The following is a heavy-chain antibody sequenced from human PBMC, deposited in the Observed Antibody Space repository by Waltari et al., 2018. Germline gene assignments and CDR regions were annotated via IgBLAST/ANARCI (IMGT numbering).Heavy chain of an antibody. V-gene: IGHV1-69*08. CDR3: ARVSGAVTLPAEYFQH. Sequence: QVQLVQSGAEVKKPGSSVKVSCKASGGTFSSYAISWVRQAPGQGLEWMGRIIPSFGTANYAQKFQGIVTITADKSTSTAYMELSSLRSEDTAVYYCARVSGAVTLPAEYFQHWVQGTLFTVSS. J-gene: IGHJ1*01. CDR1: GGTFSSYA. CDR2: IIPSFGTA. D-gene: IGHD4-17*01.